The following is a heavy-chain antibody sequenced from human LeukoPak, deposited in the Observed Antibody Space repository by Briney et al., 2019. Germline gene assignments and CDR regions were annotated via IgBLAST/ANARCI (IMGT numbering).Heavy chain of an antibody. D-gene: IGHD3-22*01. CDR3: TTDLGYYDSSGYYLFDY. Sequence: GGSLRLSCAASGFTFSNAWMSWVRQAPGKGLEWVGRIKSKTDGGTTDYAAPVKGRFTISRDDSKNTLYLQMNSLKTEDTAVYYCTTDLGYYDSSGYYLFDYWGQGTLVTVSS. CDR2: IKSKTDGGTT. V-gene: IGHV3-15*01. CDR1: GFTFSNAW. J-gene: IGHJ4*02.